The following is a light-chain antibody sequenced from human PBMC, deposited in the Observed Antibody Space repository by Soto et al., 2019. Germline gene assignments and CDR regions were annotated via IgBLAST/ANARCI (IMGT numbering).Light chain of an antibody. CDR1: QTISNW. J-gene: IGKJ1*01. CDR3: QQGTDWPPGT. CDR2: DGS. Sequence: DIQMTQSPSTLSASVGDRVTITCRASQTISNWLAWYQQKPGKAPKLLIYDGSNVDSGVPSRFSGDGSGTDFTLTISSLEPEDFALYYCQQGTDWPPGTFGQGTKVDIK. V-gene: IGKV1-5*01.